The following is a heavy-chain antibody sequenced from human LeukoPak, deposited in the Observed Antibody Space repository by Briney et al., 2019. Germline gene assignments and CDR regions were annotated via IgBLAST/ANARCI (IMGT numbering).Heavy chain of an antibody. Sequence: PSETLSLTCTVSGGSISSTNWWSWVRQPPGKGLEWIGEISHSGSTNYNPSLKSRVTISIDTSKNQFSLKLSSVTAADTAVYYCARRLEGGIRHDALDIGGQGTMVTVP. V-gene: IGHV4-4*02. CDR1: GGSISSTNW. CDR2: ISHSGST. CDR3: ARRLEGGIRHDALDI. J-gene: IGHJ3*02. D-gene: IGHD3-3*02.